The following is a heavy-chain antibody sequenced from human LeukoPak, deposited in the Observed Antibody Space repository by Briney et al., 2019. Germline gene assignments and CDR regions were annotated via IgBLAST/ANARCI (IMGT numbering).Heavy chain of an antibody. V-gene: IGHV3-21*01. Sequence: GGSLRLSCAASGFIFSSYSMNWVRQAPGKGLEWVSSISSGSSYIYYADSVKGRFTISRDNAKNSLYLQMNSLRAEDTAVYYCARDLGGELVPDYWGQGTLVTVSS. D-gene: IGHD6-13*01. CDR2: ISSGSSYI. CDR3: ARDLGGELVPDY. CDR1: GFIFSSYS. J-gene: IGHJ4*02.